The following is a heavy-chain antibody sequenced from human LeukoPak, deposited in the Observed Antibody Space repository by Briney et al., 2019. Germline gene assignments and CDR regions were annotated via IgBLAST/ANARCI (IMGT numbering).Heavy chain of an antibody. D-gene: IGHD3-3*01. J-gene: IGHJ6*03. CDR2: INPNSGGT. Sequence: ASVKVSCKASGYTFTGYYMHWVRQAPGQGLEWMGWINPNSGGTNYAQKFQGRVTMTRDTSISTAYMELSRLRSDDTAVYYCARGAPIFGVVIISGLYYMDVWGKGTTVTVSS. CDR3: ARGAPIFGVVIISGLYYMDV. V-gene: IGHV1-2*02. CDR1: GYTFTGYY.